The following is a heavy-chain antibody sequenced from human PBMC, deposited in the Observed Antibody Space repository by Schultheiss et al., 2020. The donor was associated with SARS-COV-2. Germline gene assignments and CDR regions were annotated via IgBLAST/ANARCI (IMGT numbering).Heavy chain of an antibody. J-gene: IGHJ4*02. CDR1: GFTFSDHY. V-gene: IGHV3-11*05. CDR3: ARVSAGTFDY. CDR2: ISSSSSST. Sequence: GGSLRLSCAAPGFTFSDHYMSWIRQAPGKGLEWVSFISSSSSSTNYADSVKGRFTISRDNARNSLYLQMSSLRAEDTAVYYCARVSAGTFDYWGQGTLVTVSS. D-gene: IGHD6-13*01.